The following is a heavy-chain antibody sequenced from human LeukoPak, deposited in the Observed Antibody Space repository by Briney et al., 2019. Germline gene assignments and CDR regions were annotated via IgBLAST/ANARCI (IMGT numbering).Heavy chain of an antibody. V-gene: IGHV3-15*07. CDR3: ATDFYDST. Sequence: GGSLRLSCAASGFTFSSYSMNWVRQAPGKGLEWVGRIRSNSDGGTIDYAAPVKGRFTLSRDDSKTTLYLQMNSLQTEDTAVYYCATDFYDSTWGQGTLVTVSS. CDR2: IRSNSDGGTI. J-gene: IGHJ5*02. CDR1: GFTFSSYS. D-gene: IGHD3-22*01.